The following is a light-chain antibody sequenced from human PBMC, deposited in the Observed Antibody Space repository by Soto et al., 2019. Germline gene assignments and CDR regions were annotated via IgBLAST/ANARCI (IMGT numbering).Light chain of an antibody. J-gene: IGLJ3*02. CDR2: DVS. Sequence: QSVLTQPASVSGSPRQSVTISCTGTSSDIGGYNYVSWYQQHPGKAPKLMIYDVSNRPSGVSNHFSGSKSGNTASLTISGLQADDEADYYCSSYTSTSTLMFGGGTKLTVL. CDR3: SSYTSTSTLM. CDR1: SSDIGGYNY. V-gene: IGLV2-14*01.